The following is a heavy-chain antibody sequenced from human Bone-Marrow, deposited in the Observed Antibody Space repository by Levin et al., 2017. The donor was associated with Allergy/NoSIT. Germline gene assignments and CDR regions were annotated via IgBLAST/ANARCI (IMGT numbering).Heavy chain of an antibody. CDR3: ARKTDTSLYPGDF. CDR2: IYSRGNT. CDR1: GFTVSNNF. J-gene: IGHJ4*02. D-gene: IGHD5-18*01. V-gene: IGHV3-66*01. Sequence: AGGSLRLSCAVSGFTVSNNFMTWVRQAPGKGLEWVSLIYSRGNTQYADSVKGRFTISRDNSKNTLYLQMNSLRAEDTAVYYCARKTDTSLYPGDFWGQGTLVTVSS.